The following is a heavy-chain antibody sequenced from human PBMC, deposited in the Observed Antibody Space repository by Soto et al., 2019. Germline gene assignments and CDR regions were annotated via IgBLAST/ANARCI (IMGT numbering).Heavy chain of an antibody. J-gene: IGHJ6*03. CDR1: GFTFSSYG. V-gene: IGHV3-30*18. Sequence: QVQLAESGGGVVQPGRSLRLSCAASGFTFSSYGMHWVRQAPGKGLEWVAVISYDGSNKYYADSVKGRFTISRDNSKNTLYLQMNSLRAEDTAVYYCAKDRGSGSYLKYYYYYYMDVWGKGTTVTVSS. CDR2: ISYDGSNK. CDR3: AKDRGSGSYLKYYYYYYMDV. D-gene: IGHD3-10*01.